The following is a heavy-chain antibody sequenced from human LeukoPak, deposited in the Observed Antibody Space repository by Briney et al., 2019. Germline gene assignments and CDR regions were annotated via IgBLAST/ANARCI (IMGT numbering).Heavy chain of an antibody. CDR2: ISGSGGST. V-gene: IGHV3-23*01. Sequence: GGSLRLSCAASGFTFSSYAMSWVRQAPGKGLEWVSAISGSGGSTYYADSVKGRFTISRDNSKNTLYLQMNSLRAEGTAVYYCAKDHYDSSGSLFTGWFDPWGQGTLVTVSS. CDR3: AKDHYDSSGSLFTGWFDP. D-gene: IGHD3-22*01. CDR1: GFTFSSYA. J-gene: IGHJ5*02.